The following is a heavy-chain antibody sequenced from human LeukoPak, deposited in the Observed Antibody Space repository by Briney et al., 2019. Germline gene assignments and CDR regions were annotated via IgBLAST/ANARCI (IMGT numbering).Heavy chain of an antibody. V-gene: IGHV4-39*07. Sequence: PSETLSLTCTVSGGSISTITYYWGWIRQPPGKGLEWVGHMYYRGNTFYNPSLKSRVTISVDTSKNQFSLKLRSVTAADTAVYYCARGLQDSNYGGWYFDLWGRGTLVTVSS. J-gene: IGHJ2*01. CDR3: ARGLQDSNYGGWYFDL. D-gene: IGHD4-11*01. CDR2: MYYRGNT. CDR1: GGSISTITYY.